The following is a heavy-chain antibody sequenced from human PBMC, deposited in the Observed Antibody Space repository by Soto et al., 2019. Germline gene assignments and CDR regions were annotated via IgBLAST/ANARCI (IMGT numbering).Heavy chain of an antibody. CDR3: ARVKRSTSRLDP. J-gene: IGHJ5*02. CDR1: GDSVSSGAYY. V-gene: IGHV4-61*08. D-gene: IGHD1-26*01. CDR2: VYYSGST. Sequence: PSETLSLTCSGSGDSVSSGAYYWSWIRQPPGKGLEWIGYVYYSGSTSYNPSLETGVTISVDTSKNQFSLKLTSVTPADTAIYYCARVKRSTSRLDPWGQGTLVTVS.